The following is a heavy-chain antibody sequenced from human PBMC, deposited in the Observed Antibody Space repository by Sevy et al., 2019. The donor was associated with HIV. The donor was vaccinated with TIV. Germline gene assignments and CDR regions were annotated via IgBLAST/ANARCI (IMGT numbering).Heavy chain of an antibody. CDR2: IKHDGSEK. V-gene: IGHV3-7*01. J-gene: IGHJ4*02. CDR1: GFTFSSHW. D-gene: IGHD3-16*01. Sequence: GGSLRLSCAASGFTFSSHWMSWVRQAPGKGLEWVANIKHDGSEKYYVDSVKGRFTISRDNAKNSLYLQMNSLRAEDTAVYYCARTYFGENYWGQRTLVTVSS. CDR3: ARTYFGENY.